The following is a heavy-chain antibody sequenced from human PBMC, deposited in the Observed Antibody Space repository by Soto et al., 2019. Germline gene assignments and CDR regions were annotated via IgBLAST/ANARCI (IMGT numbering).Heavy chain of an antibody. V-gene: IGHV3-7*05. CDR1: GFTFRTYW. CDR3: ARDGSTSWYSYDYHGMDV. D-gene: IGHD5-18*01. J-gene: IGHJ6*02. Sequence: EVQLVESGGGLVQPGGSLRLSCAASGFTFRTYWLSWVRQVPGKGLEWVANINQDGSEKNYVDSVKGRFTISRDNAKKSLYLQMSSLRAEDTALYYCARDGSTSWYSYDYHGMDVWGQGTTVTVSS. CDR2: INQDGSEK.